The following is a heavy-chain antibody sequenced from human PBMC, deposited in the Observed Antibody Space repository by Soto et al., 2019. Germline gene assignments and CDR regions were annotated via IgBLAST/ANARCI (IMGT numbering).Heavy chain of an antibody. J-gene: IGHJ4*02. Sequence: GGSLRLSCAASGFPFTKAWMTWVRQTPGKGLEWVGRIKSRADGGTTDYAASVKDRFIISRDDSNDTLYLHMNRLKTDDTAVYYCTTASKWLPTYSWGQGAQGTV. CDR1: GFPFTKAW. V-gene: IGHV3-15*01. CDR2: IKSRADGGTT. CDR3: TTASKWLPTYS. D-gene: IGHD6-19*01.